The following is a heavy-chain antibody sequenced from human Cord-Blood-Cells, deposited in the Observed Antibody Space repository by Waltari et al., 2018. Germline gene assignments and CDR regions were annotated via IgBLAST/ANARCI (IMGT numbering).Heavy chain of an antibody. V-gene: IGHV3-21*01. CDR1: GFTFSSYS. D-gene: IGHD1-26*01. CDR3: ARGGTPGEWELLKWFDP. Sequence: EVQLVESGGGLVKPGGSLRLSCAASGFTFSSYSMNWVRQAPGKGLEWVSSISSSSSYIYYADSVKGRFTISRDNAKNSLYLQMNSLRAEDTAVYYCARGGTPGEWELLKWFDPWGQGTLVTVSS. CDR2: ISSSSSYI. J-gene: IGHJ5*02.